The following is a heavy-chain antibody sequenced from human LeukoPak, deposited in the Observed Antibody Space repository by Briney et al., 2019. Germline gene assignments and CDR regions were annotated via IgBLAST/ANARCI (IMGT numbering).Heavy chain of an antibody. D-gene: IGHD2-2*01. Sequence: PGGSLRLSCAASGFTVSSNYMTWVRQAPGKGLEWVSAISGSGADTYYADSLKGRFTISRDNSKNTLYLQMNSLRAEDTAVFYCATHHTSRYSHYYFDYWGQGTLVTVSS. CDR2: ISGSGADT. J-gene: IGHJ4*02. V-gene: IGHV3-23*01. CDR3: ATHHTSRYSHYYFDY. CDR1: GFTVSSNY.